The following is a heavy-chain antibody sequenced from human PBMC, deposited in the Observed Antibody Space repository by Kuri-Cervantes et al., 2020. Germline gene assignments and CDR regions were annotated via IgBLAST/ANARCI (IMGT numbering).Heavy chain of an antibody. CDR3: ARGAETMIDY. CDR2: INHSGST. D-gene: IGHD3-22*01. Sequence: GSLRLSCAVYGGSFSGYHWSWIRQSPGKGLEWIGEINHSGSTNYNPSLKSRVTISVDTSKNQFSLNLSFVTASDTAVYYCARGAETMIDYWGQGTLVTVSS. J-gene: IGHJ4*02. V-gene: IGHV4-34*01. CDR1: GGSFSGYH.